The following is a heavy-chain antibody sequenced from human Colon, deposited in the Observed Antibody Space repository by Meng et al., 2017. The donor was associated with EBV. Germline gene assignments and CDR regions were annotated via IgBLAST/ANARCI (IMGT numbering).Heavy chain of an antibody. CDR3: ARVSGRSFDP. Sequence: VHHQESGPGLVKPSETLSLTCTVSGDSVATGRYYWSWIRQPPGKGLEWIAYIYYIGGTNYNPSLKSRLTISLDTSKNQFSLSLRSVTAADTAVYYCARVSGRSFDPWGQGTLVTVSS. CDR1: GDSVATGRYY. J-gene: IGHJ5*02. CDR2: IYYIGGT. V-gene: IGHV4-61*01. D-gene: IGHD3-10*01.